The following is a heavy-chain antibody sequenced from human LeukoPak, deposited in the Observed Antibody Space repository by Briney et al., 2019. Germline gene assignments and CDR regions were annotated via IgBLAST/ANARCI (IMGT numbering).Heavy chain of an antibody. J-gene: IGHJ5*02. CDR3: ARDHTAMVKGASNWFDP. Sequence: PSETLSLTCAVYGGSFSGYYWSWIRQPPGKGLEWIGEINHSGSTNYNPSLKSRVTISVDTSKNQFSLKLSSVTAADTAVYYCARDHTAMVKGASNWFDPWGQGTLVTVSS. D-gene: IGHD5-18*01. CDR2: INHSGST. V-gene: IGHV4-34*01. CDR1: GGSFSGYY.